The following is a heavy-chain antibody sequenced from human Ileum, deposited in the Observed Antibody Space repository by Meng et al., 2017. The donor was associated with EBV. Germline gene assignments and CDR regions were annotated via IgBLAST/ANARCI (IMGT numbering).Heavy chain of an antibody. D-gene: IGHD6-19*01. CDR3: TTGKQWLVP. Sequence: EVQLVEVGGGSVKLGGYLRFSCAASGFTFTNAWMSWVRQAPGKGLEWVGRIRNKTNGGTADYAAPVKGRFSISRDDSKNTLYLQMNSLKIEDTAMYYCTTGKQWLVPWGQGTLVTVSS. J-gene: IGHJ5*02. CDR1: GFTFTNAW. CDR2: IRNKTNGGTA. V-gene: IGHV3-15*01.